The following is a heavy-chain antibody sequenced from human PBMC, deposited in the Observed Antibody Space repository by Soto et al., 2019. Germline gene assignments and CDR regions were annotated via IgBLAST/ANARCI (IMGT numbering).Heavy chain of an antibody. CDR2: IIPIFGTA. CDR3: XXXXXXXXXXXXXXXV. V-gene: IGHV1-69*12. J-gene: IGHJ6*02. Sequence: QVQLVQSGAEVKKPGSSVKVSCKASGGTFSSYAISWVRQAPGQGLEWMGGIIPIFGTANYAQKFQGRVTITADESTSTAYMELSSLRSEDTAVYYXXXXXXXXXXXXXXXXVXGQGTTVTVSS. CDR1: GGTFSSYA.